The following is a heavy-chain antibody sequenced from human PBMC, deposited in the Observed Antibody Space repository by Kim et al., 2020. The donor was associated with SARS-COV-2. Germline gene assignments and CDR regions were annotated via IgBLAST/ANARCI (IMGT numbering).Heavy chain of an antibody. V-gene: IGHV4-4*07. Sequence: SETLSLTCTVSGGSISSYYWSWIRQPAGKVLEWIGRIYTSGSTNYNPSLKSRVTMSVDTSKNQFSLKLSSVTAADTAVYYCARDRGYCSSTSCAYYFDYWGQGTLVTVSS. CDR3: ARDRGYCSSTSCAYYFDY. CDR2: IYTSGST. J-gene: IGHJ4*02. CDR1: GGSISSYY. D-gene: IGHD2-2*01.